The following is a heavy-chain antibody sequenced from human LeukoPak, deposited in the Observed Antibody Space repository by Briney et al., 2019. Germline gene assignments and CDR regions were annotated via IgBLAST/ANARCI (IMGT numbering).Heavy chain of an antibody. CDR2: MYYSGSA. CDR3: ARGPGGYSFWFDP. D-gene: IGHD5-18*01. V-gene: IGHV4-59*12. Sequence: PSETLSLTCTVSGGSISGYYWSWIRQSPGKGLEWIGYMYYSGSADYNPSLKSRVTISVDTSKNQFSLKLTSVTAADTAVYYCARGPGGYSFWFDPWGHGTLVTVSS. CDR1: GGSISGYY. J-gene: IGHJ5*02.